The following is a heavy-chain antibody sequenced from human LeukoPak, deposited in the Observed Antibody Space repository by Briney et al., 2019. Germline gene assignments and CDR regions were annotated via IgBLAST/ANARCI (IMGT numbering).Heavy chain of an antibody. Sequence: ASVKVSCKASGYTFTSYGISWVRQAPGQGLEWMGWISAYNGNTNYVQKLQGRVTMTTDTSTSTAYMELRSLRSDDTAVYYCARDGADYAGGYYYYYMDVWGKGTTVTVSS. CDR1: GYTFTSYG. J-gene: IGHJ6*03. V-gene: IGHV1-18*01. D-gene: IGHD4-17*01. CDR3: ARDGADYAGGYYYYYMDV. CDR2: ISAYNGNT.